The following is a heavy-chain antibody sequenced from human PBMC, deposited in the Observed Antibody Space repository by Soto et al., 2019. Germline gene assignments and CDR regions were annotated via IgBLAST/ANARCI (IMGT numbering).Heavy chain of an antibody. CDR3: ARVPDR. CDR1: GDSISSLCYS. V-gene: IGHV4-30-2*01. Sequence: PADPLSLSFAVSGDSISSLCYSWSWIRQPPGKGLEWIGYIYHSGSTYYNPSLKSRVTISVDRSKNQFSLKLSSVTAADTAVYYCARVPDRWGHGTPVTVS. D-gene: IGHD2-2*01. J-gene: IGHJ5*02. CDR2: IYHSGST.